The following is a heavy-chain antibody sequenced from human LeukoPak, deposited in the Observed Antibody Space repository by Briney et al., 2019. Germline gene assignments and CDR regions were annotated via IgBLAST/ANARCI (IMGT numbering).Heavy chain of an antibody. CDR1: GFTFSSYG. J-gene: IGHJ4*02. CDR3: AKDSGSYYATGGLKDD. D-gene: IGHD1-26*01. CDR2: ISYDGGNK. Sequence: GGSLRLSCAASGFTFSSYGMHWVRQAPGKGLEWGAVISYDGGNKYYADSVKGRFTISRDKSKNTLYLQMNSLRTEDTAVYYCAKDSGSYYATGGLKDDWGQGTLVTVSS. V-gene: IGHV3-30*18.